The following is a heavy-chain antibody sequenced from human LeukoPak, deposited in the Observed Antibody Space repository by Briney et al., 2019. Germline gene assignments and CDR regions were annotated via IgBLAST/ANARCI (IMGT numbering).Heavy chain of an antibody. J-gene: IGHJ4*02. CDR3: ATHSYYYGLGSYPHYLDY. Sequence: GGSLRLSCAASGFTVSSNYMTWVRQAPGKGLEWVSVIYSGGSTYYADSVKGRFTISRDNSKNTLYLQMNSLRAEDTAVYYCATHSYYYGLGSYPHYLDYWGQGTLVTVSA. V-gene: IGHV3-53*01. CDR1: GFTVSSNY. CDR2: IYSGGST. D-gene: IGHD3-10*01.